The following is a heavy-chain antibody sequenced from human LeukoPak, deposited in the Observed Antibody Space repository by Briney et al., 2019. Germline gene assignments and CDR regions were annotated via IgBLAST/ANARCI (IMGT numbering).Heavy chain of an antibody. Sequence: PGGSLRLSCAASGFTFSSYSMNWVRQAPRKGLEWVSYISGNSDTIYYADSVKGRFTISRDNAKNSLYLQMNSLRAEDTAVYYCARDSYGDYYFGYWGQGTLVTVSS. D-gene: IGHD4-17*01. CDR1: GFTFSSYS. J-gene: IGHJ4*02. CDR2: ISGNSDTI. CDR3: ARDSYGDYYFGY. V-gene: IGHV3-48*01.